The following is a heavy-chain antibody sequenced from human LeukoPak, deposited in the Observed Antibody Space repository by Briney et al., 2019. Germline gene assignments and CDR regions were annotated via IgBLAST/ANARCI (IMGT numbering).Heavy chain of an antibody. CDR3: ARSSRELGGYAPWELMPPFDY. V-gene: IGHV3-21*01. D-gene: IGHD1-7*01. J-gene: IGHJ4*02. CDR2: ISSSSSYI. CDR1: GFTFSSYS. Sequence: GGSLRLSCAASGFTFSSYSMNWVRQAPGKGLEWVSSISSSSSYIYYADSVKGRFTISRDNAKNSLYLQMNSLRAEDTAVYYCARSSRELGGYAPWELMPPFDYRGQGTLVTVSS.